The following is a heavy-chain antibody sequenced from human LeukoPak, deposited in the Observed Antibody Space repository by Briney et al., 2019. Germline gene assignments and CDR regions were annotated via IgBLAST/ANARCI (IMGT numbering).Heavy chain of an antibody. V-gene: IGHV3-23*01. D-gene: IGHD6-13*01. J-gene: IGHJ5*02. CDR2: ISGSGGST. CDR3: AKWVAAAGTSWFDP. CDR1: GFTFSSYA. Sequence: GGSLRLSCAASGFTFSSYAMSWVRQAPGKGLEWVSAISGSGGSTYYADSVKGRFTISRDNSKNTLYLQMNSLRAEDTAVYYYAKWVAAAGTSWFDPWGQGTLVTVSS.